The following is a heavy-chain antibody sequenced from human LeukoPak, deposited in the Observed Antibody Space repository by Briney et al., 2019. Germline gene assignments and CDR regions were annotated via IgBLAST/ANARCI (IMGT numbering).Heavy chain of an antibody. V-gene: IGHV3-48*03. CDR2: ISSSGSTI. Sequence: GGSLRLSCAASGFTFSSYTMNWVRQAPGKGLEWLSYISSSGSTIYYADSVKGRFTISKDNAKNSLYLQMNSLRAEDTALYHCARNNGMDVWGQGTTVIVSS. CDR1: GFTFSSYT. J-gene: IGHJ6*02. CDR3: ARNNGMDV.